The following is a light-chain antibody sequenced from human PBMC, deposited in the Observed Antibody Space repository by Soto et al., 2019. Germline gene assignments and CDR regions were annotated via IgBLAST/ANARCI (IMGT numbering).Light chain of an antibody. J-gene: IGLJ2*01. Sequence: QSVLTQPASVSGSPGQSITISCTGTSSDVGGYNYVSWYQQHPGKAPKLMIYDVSNRPSGVSNRFSGSKSGNTASLTISGLQAEYEAYYYCSSSTSSSTRVFGGGTKLTVL. V-gene: IGLV2-14*01. CDR1: SSDVGGYNY. CDR2: DVS. CDR3: SSSTSSSTRV.